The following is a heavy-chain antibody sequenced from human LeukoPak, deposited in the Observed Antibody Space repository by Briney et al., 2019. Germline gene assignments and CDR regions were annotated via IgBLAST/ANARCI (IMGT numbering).Heavy chain of an antibody. D-gene: IGHD1-26*01. J-gene: IGHJ4*02. CDR3: ARGVGATPRYFDY. CDR2: ISVGDSDT. V-gene: IGHV5-51*01. CDR1: GYTFSNYW. Sequence: GESLKISCRGSGYTFSNYWIGWVRQMPGKGLEWVGIISVGDSDTRYSPSFQGQVTISDDKSISTAYLQWSSLKASDTAMYYCARGVGATPRYFDYWGQGTLVTVSS.